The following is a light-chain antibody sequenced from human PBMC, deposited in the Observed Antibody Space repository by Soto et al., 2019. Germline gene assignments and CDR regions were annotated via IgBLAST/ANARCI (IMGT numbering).Light chain of an antibody. J-gene: IGKJ1*01. CDR3: QQFNSYSPGA. Sequence: DSQVPQSHSTLSAYVGVGVAITCRSSQSISSWLAWYQQKPGKAPKLLIYDASSLESGVPSRFSGSGSGTEFTLTISSLQPDDFATYYCQQFNSYSPGAFGQGTKVDI. V-gene: IGKV1-5*01. CDR2: DAS. CDR1: QSISSW.